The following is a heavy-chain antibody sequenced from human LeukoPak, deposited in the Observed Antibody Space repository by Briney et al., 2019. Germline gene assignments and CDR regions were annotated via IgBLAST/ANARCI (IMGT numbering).Heavy chain of an antibody. D-gene: IGHD3-10*01. CDR1: GVTFSSYW. J-gene: IGHJ4*02. Sequence: GSLRLSCAAAGVTFSSYWMHWARQVPGKGLVWVSRINSDASRTRHADSVKGRFTISTDNAKNTVSLQMNSLRAEDTAVYYCVRLLGESHWGQGTLVTVSS. CDR3: VRLLGESH. V-gene: IGHV3-74*01. CDR2: INSDASRT.